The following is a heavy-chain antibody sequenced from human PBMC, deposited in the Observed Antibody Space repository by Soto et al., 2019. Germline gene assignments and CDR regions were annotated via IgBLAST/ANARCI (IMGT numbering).Heavy chain of an antibody. Sequence: SETLSLTCTVSGGSISSSSYYWGWIRQPPGKGLEWIGSIYYSGSTYYNPSLKSRVTISVDTSKNQFSLKLSSVTAADTAVYYCARRSYGSGSYYGMGYFDYWGQGTLVTVSS. CDR2: IYYSGST. D-gene: IGHD3-10*01. V-gene: IGHV4-39*01. J-gene: IGHJ4*02. CDR1: GGSISSSSYY. CDR3: ARRSYGSGSYYGMGYFDY.